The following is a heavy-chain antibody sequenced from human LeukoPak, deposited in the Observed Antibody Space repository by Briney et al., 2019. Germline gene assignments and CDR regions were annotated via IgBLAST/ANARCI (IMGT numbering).Heavy chain of an antibody. V-gene: IGHV3-23*01. CDR2: ISGSGSST. J-gene: IGHJ4*02. CDR3: AKDQGRSEYGSGSPPFDS. Sequence: GGSLRLSCVVSGFTFSLYSMSWVRQAPGKGLEWVSTISGSGSSTYYADSVKGRFTISRDNSKNTLYLQMNSLRADDTAIYFCAKDQGRSEYGSGSPPFDSWGQGTLVTVSS. D-gene: IGHD3-10*01. CDR1: GFTFSLYS.